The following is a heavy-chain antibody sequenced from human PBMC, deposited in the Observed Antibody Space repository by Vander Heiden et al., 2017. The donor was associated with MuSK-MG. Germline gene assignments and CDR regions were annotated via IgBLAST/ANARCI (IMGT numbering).Heavy chain of an antibody. CDR2: IYYSGST. CDR1: GGPISRSSYY. J-gene: IGHJ6*01. CDR3: ARHIYGMDV. Sequence: QLQLQDSGPGLVKPSATLSLTCTVSGGPISRSSYYWGGIRQPPGTGLEWIASIYYSGSTFYNPSLKSRVTISVDASKNQLSLKLSSVTAADTAVYYCARHIYGMDVWGQGTTVTVPS. V-gene: IGHV4-39*01.